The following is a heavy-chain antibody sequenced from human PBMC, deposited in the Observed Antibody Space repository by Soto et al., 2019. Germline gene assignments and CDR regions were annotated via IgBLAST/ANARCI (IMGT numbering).Heavy chain of an antibody. D-gene: IGHD2-2*01. CDR2: ISYDGSNK. Sequence: GGSLRLSCAASGFTFSSYAMHWVRQAPGKGLEWVAVISYDGSNKYYADSVKGRFTISRDNSKNTLYLQMNSLRAEDTAVYYCAKGPSSLTRFDYWGQGTLVTVSS. CDR1: GFTFSSYA. J-gene: IGHJ4*02. CDR3: AKGPSSLTRFDY. V-gene: IGHV3-30-3*01.